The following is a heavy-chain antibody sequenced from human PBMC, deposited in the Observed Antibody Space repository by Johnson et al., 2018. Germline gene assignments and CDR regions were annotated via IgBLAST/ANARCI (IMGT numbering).Heavy chain of an antibody. Sequence: QVQLVESGGGVVQPGRSLRLSCAASGFTFSSYAMHWVRQAPGTGLEWVAVLSYAGRNTYYADSVQGRFTISRDNSKNTLYLQMNSLRAEDPAGYYCARARSGYGAFDIWGQGTMVTVSS. CDR2: LSYAGRNT. J-gene: IGHJ3*02. D-gene: IGHD6-13*01. CDR1: GFTFSSYA. CDR3: ARARSGYGAFDI. V-gene: IGHV3-30-3*01.